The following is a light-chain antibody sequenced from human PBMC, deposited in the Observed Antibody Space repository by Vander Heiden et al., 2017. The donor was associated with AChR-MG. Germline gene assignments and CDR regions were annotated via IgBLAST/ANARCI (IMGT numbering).Light chain of an antibody. CDR2: AAS. CDR3: QHDNYYPPDT. V-gene: IGKV3-15*01. Sequence: IVMTQFPATLSVPPGERVTLSCRASRDININLAWYQQRPGQSPRLLIYAASTRATGTPARFSGRGSGTDFTLTISAPQSEDSAVYYCQHDNYYPPDTFGPGTRVDFK. J-gene: IGKJ3*01. CDR1: RDININ.